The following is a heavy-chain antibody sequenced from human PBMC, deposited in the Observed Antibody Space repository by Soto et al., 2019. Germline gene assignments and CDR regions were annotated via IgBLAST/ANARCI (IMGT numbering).Heavy chain of an antibody. V-gene: IGHV3-21*01. Sequence: GGSLRLSCAASGFTFSSYSMNWVRQAPGKGLEWVSSISSSSSYIYYADSVKGRFTISRDNAKNSLYLHMNSLRADDTAVYYCARVRGYYFDYWGQGTLVTVSS. J-gene: IGHJ4*02. D-gene: IGHD3-10*01. CDR2: ISSSSSYI. CDR3: ARVRGYYFDY. CDR1: GFTFSSYS.